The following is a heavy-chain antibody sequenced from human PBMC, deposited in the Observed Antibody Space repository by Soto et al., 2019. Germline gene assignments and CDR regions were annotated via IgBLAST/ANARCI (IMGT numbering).Heavy chain of an antibody. CDR2: ISSSSSTI. CDR3: ARVMAIDGYSGYAA. CDR1: GFTFISYS. D-gene: IGHD5-12*01. V-gene: IGHV3-48*02. Sequence: GGSLRLSCAASGFTFISYSMNWVRQAPGKGLEWVSYISSSSSTIYYADSVKGRFTISRDNAKNSLYLQMNSLRDEDTAVYYCARVMAIDGYSGYAAWGQGTLVTVSS. J-gene: IGHJ5*02.